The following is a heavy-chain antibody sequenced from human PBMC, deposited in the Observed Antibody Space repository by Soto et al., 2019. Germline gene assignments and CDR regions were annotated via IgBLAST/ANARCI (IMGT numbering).Heavy chain of an antibody. Sequence: SETLALTCAVYGGSFSGYYWSWIRQPPGKGLECIGEINHSGSTNYNPSLKSRVTISVDTSKNQFSLKLSSVTAADTAVYYCARGAYISGSFYYYYYYGMDVWGQGTTVTVYS. J-gene: IGHJ6*02. CDR3: ARGAYISGSFYYYYYYGMDV. CDR2: INHSGST. V-gene: IGHV4-34*01. CDR1: GGSFSGYY. D-gene: IGHD3-10*01.